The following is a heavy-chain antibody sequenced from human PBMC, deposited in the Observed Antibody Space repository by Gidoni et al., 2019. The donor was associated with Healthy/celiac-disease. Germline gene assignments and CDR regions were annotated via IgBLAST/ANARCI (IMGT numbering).Heavy chain of an antibody. J-gene: IGHJ2*01. CDR2: ISSSSGTI. Sequence: EVQLVESGGGLVQPGGSLRLSCAASGFTFSSYSMNWVRQAPGKGLEWVSYISSSSGTIYYADSVKGRFTISRDNAKNSLYLQMNNLRAEDTAVYYCARDLYCGGDCSGYFDLWGRGTLVTVSS. V-gene: IGHV3-48*01. CDR3: ARDLYCGGDCSGYFDL. D-gene: IGHD2-21*02. CDR1: GFTFSSYS.